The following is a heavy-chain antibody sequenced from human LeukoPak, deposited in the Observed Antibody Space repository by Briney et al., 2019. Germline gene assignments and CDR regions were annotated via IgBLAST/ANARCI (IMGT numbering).Heavy chain of an antibody. J-gene: IGHJ3*02. CDR3: ARGVITMVRGVITADAFDI. Sequence: GGSLRLSCAASGFTFSSYGMNWVRQAPGKGLEWVSSISSSSSYIYYADSVKGRFTISRDNAKNSLYLQMNSLRAEDTAVYYCARGVITMVRGVITADAFDIWGQGTMVTVSS. V-gene: IGHV3-21*01. CDR1: GFTFSSYG. D-gene: IGHD3-10*01. CDR2: ISSSSSYI.